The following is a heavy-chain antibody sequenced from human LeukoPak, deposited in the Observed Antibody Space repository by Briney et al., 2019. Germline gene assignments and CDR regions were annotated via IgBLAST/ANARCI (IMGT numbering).Heavy chain of an antibody. J-gene: IGHJ6*03. CDR1: GFTFSDYY. V-gene: IGHV3-11*01. CDR2: ISSSGSTI. CDR3: ARGPDTSTWYYYYMDV. D-gene: IGHD6-13*01. Sequence: PGGSLRLSCAASGFTFSDYYMSWIRQAPGKGLEWVSYISSSGSTIYYADSVKGRFTISRDNAKNSLYLQMNSLRAEDTAVYYCARGPDTSTWYYYYMDVWGKGTTVTVSS.